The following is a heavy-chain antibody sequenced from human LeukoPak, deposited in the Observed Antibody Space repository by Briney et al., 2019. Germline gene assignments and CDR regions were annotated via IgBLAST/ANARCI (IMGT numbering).Heavy chain of an antibody. J-gene: IGHJ5*01. CDR3: TKVDDRHKYNGFDP. CDR2: ISSRSTHI. D-gene: IGHD1-1*01. Sequence: PGGCLTPACPPSGSSLSVVSMSGVRQAPGKWLEWVSSISSRSTHIYYVDSLKGRFTISRENAKSSLYLQRSSLTAEDTAVYYCTKVDDRHKYNGFDPWGQGTVVTVSS. CDR1: GSSLSVVS. V-gene: IGHV3-21*01.